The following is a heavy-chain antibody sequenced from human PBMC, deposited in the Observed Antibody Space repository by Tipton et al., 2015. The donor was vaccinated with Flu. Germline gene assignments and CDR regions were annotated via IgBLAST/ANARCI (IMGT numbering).Heavy chain of an antibody. Sequence: QLVQSGGRVVQPGTSLRLSCAASGFTFSRSGMHWVRQAPGRGLEWVAVIWFDGSNTYYADSVKGRFTISRDNSKNTLYLQMSSLGADDTAVYYCATDISVSGSDYLDSWGQGTLVTVSS. CDR2: IWFDGSNT. V-gene: IGHV3-33*01. CDR1: GFTFSRSG. CDR3: ATDISVSGSDYLDS. D-gene: IGHD3-10*01. J-gene: IGHJ4*02.